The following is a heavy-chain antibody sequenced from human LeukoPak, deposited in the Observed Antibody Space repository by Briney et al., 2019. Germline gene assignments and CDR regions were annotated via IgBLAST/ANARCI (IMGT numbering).Heavy chain of an antibody. J-gene: IGHJ4*02. CDR2: IYPGDSDT. D-gene: IGHD3-22*01. CDR3: ARQIVDTAMVKKYYYDSSGYYYFDY. CDR1: GYSFTSYW. V-gene: IGHV5-51*01. Sequence: GESLKISCKGSGYSFTSYWIGWVRQMPGKGLERMGIIYPGDSDTRYSPSFQGQVTISADKSISTAYLQWSSLKASDTAMYYCARQIVDTAMVKKYYYDSSGYYYFDYWGQGTLVTVSS.